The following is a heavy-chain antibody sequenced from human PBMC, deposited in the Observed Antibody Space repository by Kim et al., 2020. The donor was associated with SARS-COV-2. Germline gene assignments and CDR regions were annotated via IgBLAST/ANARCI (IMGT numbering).Heavy chain of an antibody. V-gene: IGHV7-4-1*02. Sequence: QGFTGRFVFSLDTSVSTAYLQISSLKAEDTAVYYCARAAPSGYDYDAFDIWGQGTMVTVSS. CDR3: ARAAPSGYDYDAFDI. J-gene: IGHJ3*02. D-gene: IGHD5-12*01.